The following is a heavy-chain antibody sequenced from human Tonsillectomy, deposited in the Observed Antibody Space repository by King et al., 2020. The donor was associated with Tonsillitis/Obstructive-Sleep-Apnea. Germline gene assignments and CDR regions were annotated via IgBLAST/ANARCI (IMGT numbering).Heavy chain of an antibody. D-gene: IGHD3-3*01. V-gene: IGHV3-66*01. Sequence: VQLVESGGGLVQPGGSLRLSCAVSGFTVSTNYMTWVRQAPGKGLEWVSVVSPGGSTSYADSVTGRFTISRDDSKNTLYLQMNSLGAEDTAVYYCACSTTVFEIDYWGQGTLVTVSS. J-gene: IGHJ4*02. CDR1: GFTVSTNY. CDR3: ACSTTVFEIDY. CDR2: VSPGGST.